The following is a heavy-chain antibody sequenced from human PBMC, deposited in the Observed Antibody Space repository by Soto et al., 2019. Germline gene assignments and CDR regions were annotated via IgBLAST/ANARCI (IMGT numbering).Heavy chain of an antibody. CDR1: GFTFSDYA. J-gene: IGHJ4*02. Sequence: VQLVESGGGVVQPGRSLRLSCAASGFTFSDYAMHWVRQAPGKGLEWVAVVSHDGRNTHYADSVKGRFTISRDSSKNTVSLEMPSLRAEDTAVYYCAKGGRKWLVTSDFNYWGQGALVTVSS. CDR3: AKGGRKWLVTSDFNY. D-gene: IGHD6-19*01. CDR2: VSHDGRNT. V-gene: IGHV3-30*18.